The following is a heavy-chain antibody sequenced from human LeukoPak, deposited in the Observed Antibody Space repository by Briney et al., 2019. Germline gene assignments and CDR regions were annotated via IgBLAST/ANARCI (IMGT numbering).Heavy chain of an antibody. V-gene: IGHV4-39*07. CDR1: GGSISRSNYY. D-gene: IGHD2-15*01. Sequence: PSETLSLTCTVSGGSISRSNYYWGWIRQPPGKGLEWIGSVYHSGSTNYNPSLKSRVTISVDTSKNQFSLKLSSVTAADTAVYYCARGGVVVAAPVQHWGQGTLVTVSS. CDR3: ARGGVVVAAPVQH. CDR2: VYHSGST. J-gene: IGHJ1*01.